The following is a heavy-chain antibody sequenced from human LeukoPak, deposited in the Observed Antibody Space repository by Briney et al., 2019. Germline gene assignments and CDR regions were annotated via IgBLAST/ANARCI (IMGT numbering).Heavy chain of an antibody. V-gene: IGHV3-20*04. J-gene: IGHJ4*02. Sequence: GGSLRLSCAASGFTFDDYGMSWVRHAPGKGLEWVSGINWNGGSTGYADSVKGRFTISRDNAKNSLYLQMNSLRAEDTAVYYCARALSGSYYGDDPFDYWGQGTLVTVSS. CDR2: INWNGGST. D-gene: IGHD1-26*01. CDR3: ARALSGSYYGDDPFDY. CDR1: GFTFDDYG.